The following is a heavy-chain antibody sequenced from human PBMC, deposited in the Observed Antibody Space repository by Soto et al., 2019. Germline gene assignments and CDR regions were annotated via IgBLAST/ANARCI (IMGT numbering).Heavy chain of an antibody. CDR3: ARLTYYYDSSGYGLYYYYGMDV. V-gene: IGHV3-48*02. CDR2: ISSSSSTI. CDR1: GFTFSSYS. D-gene: IGHD3-22*01. J-gene: IGHJ6*02. Sequence: GGSLRLSCAASGFTFSSYSMNWVRQAPGKGLEWVSYISSSSSTIYYADSVKGRFTISRDNAKNSLYLQMNSLRDEDTAVYYCARLTYYYDSSGYGLYYYYGMDVWGQGTTVTVSS.